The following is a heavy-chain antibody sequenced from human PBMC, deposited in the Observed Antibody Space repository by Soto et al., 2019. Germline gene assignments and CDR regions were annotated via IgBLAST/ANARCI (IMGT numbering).Heavy chain of an antibody. D-gene: IGHD4-17*01. J-gene: IGHJ4*02. CDR2: ISYDGSNK. CDR1: GFTFSSYA. V-gene: IGHV3-30-3*01. Sequence: QVQLVESGGGVVQPGRSLRLSCAASGFTFSSYAMHWVRQAPGKGLEWVAVISYDGSNKYYASSVKGRFTISRDNSKTTLYLQMNSLRAEDTAVYYCARVGRLHYFDYWGQGTLLTVSS. CDR3: ARVGRLHYFDY.